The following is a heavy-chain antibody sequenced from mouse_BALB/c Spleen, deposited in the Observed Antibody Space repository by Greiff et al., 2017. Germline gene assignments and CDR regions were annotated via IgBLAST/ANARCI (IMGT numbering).Heavy chain of an antibody. D-gene: IGHD4-1*01. J-gene: IGHJ4*01. V-gene: IGHV2-6-7*01. CDR2: IWGDGST. CDR3: ARDQGGGTGAMDY. Sequence: QVQLQQSGPGLVAPSQSLSITCTVSGFSLTGYGVNWVRQPPGKGLEWLGMIWGDGSTDYNSALKSRLSISKDNSKSQVFLKMNSLQTDDTARYYCARDQGGGTGAMDYWGQGTSVTVSS. CDR1: GFSLTGYG.